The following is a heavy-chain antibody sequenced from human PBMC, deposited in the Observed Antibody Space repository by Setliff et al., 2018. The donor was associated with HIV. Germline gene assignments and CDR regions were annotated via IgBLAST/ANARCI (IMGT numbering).Heavy chain of an antibody. CDR1: SGSISSGTYY. J-gene: IGHJ4*01. D-gene: IGHD5-18*01. Sequence: KSSETLSLTCTVSSGSISSGTYYWSWIRQYPGKGLEWIGYIDYSGSAFYNPSLKSRITISRDTSKNQFSLKMNSATAADTAVYYCAREGKTALVTKYFDYWGHGKLVTVSS. CDR3: AREGKTALVTKYFDY. CDR2: IDYSGSA. V-gene: IGHV4-31*03.